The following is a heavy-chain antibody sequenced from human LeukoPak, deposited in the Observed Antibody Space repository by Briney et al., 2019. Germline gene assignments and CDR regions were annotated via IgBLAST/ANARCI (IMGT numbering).Heavy chain of an antibody. CDR1: GYTFSNYA. CDR3: ASRGYYGMDV. J-gene: IGHJ6*02. Sequence: SVKVSCKASGYTFSNYAISWVRQAPGQGLEWMGGIIPIFGTANYAQKFQGRVTITADESTSTAYMELSSLRSEDTAVYYCASRGYYGMDVWGQGTTVTVSS. V-gene: IGHV1-69*13. CDR2: IIPIFGTA.